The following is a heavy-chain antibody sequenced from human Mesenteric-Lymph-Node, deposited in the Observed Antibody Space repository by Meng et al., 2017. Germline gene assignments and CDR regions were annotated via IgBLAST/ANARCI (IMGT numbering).Heavy chain of an antibody. V-gene: IGHV4-59*01. D-gene: IGHD6-13*01. Sequence: SETLSLTCTISGDSISSNYWSWLRQTPGKGLEWIAYISHSESTNYNPSLKSRVTISLDTSKNQFSLKLSSVTAADTAVYYCARHPRIAASGNYNFDYWGQGTLVTVSS. CDR3: ARHPRIAASGNYNFDY. CDR1: GDSISSNY. J-gene: IGHJ4*02. CDR2: ISHSEST.